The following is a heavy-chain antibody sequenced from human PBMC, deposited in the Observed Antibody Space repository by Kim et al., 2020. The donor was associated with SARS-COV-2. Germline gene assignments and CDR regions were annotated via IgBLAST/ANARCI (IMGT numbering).Heavy chain of an antibody. V-gene: IGHV4-59*13. Sequence: SETLSLTCTVSGGSISSYYWSWIRQPPGKGLEWIGYIYYSGSTNYNPSLKSRVTISVDTSKNQFSLKLSSVTAADTAVYYCARGSAGQPYYFDYWGQGTLVTVSS. D-gene: IGHD1-1*01. CDR1: GGSISSYY. CDR3: ARGSAGQPYYFDY. J-gene: IGHJ4*02. CDR2: IYYSGST.